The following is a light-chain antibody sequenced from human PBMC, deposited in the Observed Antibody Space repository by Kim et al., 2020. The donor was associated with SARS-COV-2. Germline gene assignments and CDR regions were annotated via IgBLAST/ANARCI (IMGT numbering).Light chain of an antibody. Sequence: GQKDTISCSGSTSNIENNFVSWYQQLPETAPNLLIFDNDERPSGIPDRFSGSVSGTSATLAITGLQIGDEADYYCGAWDSGLSSVIFGGGTQLTVL. CDR1: TSNIENNF. CDR2: DND. V-gene: IGLV1-51*01. CDR3: GAWDSGLSSVI. J-gene: IGLJ2*01.